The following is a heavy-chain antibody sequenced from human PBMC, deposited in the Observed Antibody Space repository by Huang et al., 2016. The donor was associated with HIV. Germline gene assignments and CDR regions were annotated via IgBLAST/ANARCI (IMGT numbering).Heavy chain of an antibody. CDR2: SYTSGTT. Sequence: QVQLQESGPGLVKPSQTLSLTCSVSGGSISSGNYYWSWIRQPAGKGLEWLGHSYTSGTTIYNSSLKSRVTISVATSKNQFSLKLSSVTAADTAVYYCARLTGYSTFDIWGHGTVVTVSS. D-gene: IGHD3-9*01. CDR1: GGSISSGNYY. V-gene: IGHV4-61*09. CDR3: ARLTGYSTFDI. J-gene: IGHJ3*02.